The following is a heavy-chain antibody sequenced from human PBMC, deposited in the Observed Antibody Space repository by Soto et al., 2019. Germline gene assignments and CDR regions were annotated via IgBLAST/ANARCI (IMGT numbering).Heavy chain of an antibody. V-gene: IGHV3-23*01. Sequence: EVHLLESGGGLVQPGGSLRLSCAASGFTFNIYAMSWVRQAPGKGLEWVSDISGSGGSTYYADAVKGRFTISRDNSKNTLYVQINSLRAEDTALYYCALRGGQQLLDGPKYFQHWGQGTLVTVSP. CDR3: ALRGGQQLLDGPKYFQH. CDR2: ISGSGGST. CDR1: GFTFNIYA. J-gene: IGHJ1*01. D-gene: IGHD6-13*01.